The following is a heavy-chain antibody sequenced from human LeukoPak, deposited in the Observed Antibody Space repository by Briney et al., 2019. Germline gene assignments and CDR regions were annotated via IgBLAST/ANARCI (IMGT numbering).Heavy chain of an antibody. V-gene: IGHV1-18*01. Sequence: ASVKVSCKASGYTFTSYGISWVRQAPGQGLEWMGWISAYNGNTNYAQKLQGRVTMTRDMSTSTVYMELSSLRSEDTAVYYCARRGYCSGGSCYSNWFDPWGQGTLVTVSS. CDR1: GYTFTSYG. J-gene: IGHJ5*02. D-gene: IGHD2-15*01. CDR2: ISAYNGNT. CDR3: ARRGYCSGGSCYSNWFDP.